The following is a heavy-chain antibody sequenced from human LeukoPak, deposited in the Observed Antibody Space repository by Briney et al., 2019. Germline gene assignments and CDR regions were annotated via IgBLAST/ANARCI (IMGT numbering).Heavy chain of an antibody. Sequence: LAGGSLRLSCAASGFTFRNHWMGWVRQAPGRGLEWVASINQDGSENYYVDSVKGRFTISRDNAKNSLYLQMNSLRAEDTAVYYCARDSSGWAFDYWGQGTRVTVSS. D-gene: IGHD6-19*01. V-gene: IGHV3-7*01. J-gene: IGHJ4*02. CDR3: ARDSSGWAFDY. CDR1: GFTFRNHW. CDR2: INQDGSEN.